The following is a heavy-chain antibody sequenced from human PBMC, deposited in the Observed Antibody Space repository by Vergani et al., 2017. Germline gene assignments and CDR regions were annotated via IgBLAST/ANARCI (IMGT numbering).Heavy chain of an antibody. V-gene: IGHV3-23*01. CDR1: GFIFSSYA. J-gene: IGHJ5*02. Sequence: LLESGGGFVQPGGSLRLSCEASGFIFSSYAMSWVRQAPGKGLEWVSSIIGNGADTYYGDSVKGRFTISRDNSKNRLYLQMNSLRAEDTAVYHCARARCGGACFMSNWLDTWGQGTLVSVSS. D-gene: IGHD2-21*02. CDR2: IIGNGADT. CDR3: ARARCGGACFMSNWLDT.